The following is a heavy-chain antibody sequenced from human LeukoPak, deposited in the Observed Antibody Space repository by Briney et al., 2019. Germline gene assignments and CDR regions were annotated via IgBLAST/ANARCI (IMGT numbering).Heavy chain of an antibody. Sequence: GGSLRLSCAASGFTFSSYAMSWVRQAPGKGLEWVSAISGSGGSTYYPDSVKGRITISRDDSKNTLYLQMNSMRAEDTAVYYCAKDWLAFGGVIAPDYWGQGTLVTVSS. V-gene: IGHV3-23*01. CDR1: GFTFSSYA. CDR2: ISGSGGST. D-gene: IGHD3-16*02. J-gene: IGHJ4*02. CDR3: AKDWLAFGGVIAPDY.